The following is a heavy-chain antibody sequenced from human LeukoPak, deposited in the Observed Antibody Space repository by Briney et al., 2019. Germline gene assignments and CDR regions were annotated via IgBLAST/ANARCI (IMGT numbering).Heavy chain of an antibody. J-gene: IGHJ2*01. D-gene: IGHD1-26*01. V-gene: IGHV4-59*01. CDR2: IYYSGST. Sequence: PSETLSLSCTVSGDSISSYYWSWIRQPPGKGLEWIGYIYYSGSTNYNPSLKSRVTISVDTSKNQFSLKLSSLTAADTAVYYCPRRGAISGGYSHCHLWGRGTLVTVSS. CDR1: GDSISSYY. CDR3: PRRGAISGGYSHCHL.